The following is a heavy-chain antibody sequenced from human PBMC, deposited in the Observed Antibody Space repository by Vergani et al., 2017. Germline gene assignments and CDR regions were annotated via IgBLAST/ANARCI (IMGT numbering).Heavy chain of an antibody. CDR3: ARGDYGSLTGYRY. Sequence: QVQVVQSGAEVKKSGASVKVSCKTSGYTFSNYYLHWVRQAPGQGLEWMGIINPSGGHTNYAQKFQGRGTMTRDTSTSTVYMELSSLRSEDTAIDYCARGDYGSLTGYRYWGQGTLVTVSA. J-gene: IGHJ4*02. CDR2: INPSGGHT. V-gene: IGHV1-46*03. D-gene: IGHD3-9*01. CDR1: GYTFSNYY.